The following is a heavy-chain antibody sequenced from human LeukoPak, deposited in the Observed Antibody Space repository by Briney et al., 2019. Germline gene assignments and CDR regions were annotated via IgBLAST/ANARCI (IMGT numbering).Heavy chain of an antibody. Sequence: GSLRLSCAASGFTFSHYGIHWVRQAPGRGLKWVAFIRSDGGDNSYAASVKGRFTISRDNSKNTRYLQMNGLRAEDTAVYYCATRAGGSYYGEDYFDYWGQGSLVSVSS. V-gene: IGHV3-30*02. CDR3: ATRAGGSYYGEDYFDY. CDR2: IRSDGGDN. CDR1: GFTFSHYG. D-gene: IGHD1-26*01. J-gene: IGHJ4*02.